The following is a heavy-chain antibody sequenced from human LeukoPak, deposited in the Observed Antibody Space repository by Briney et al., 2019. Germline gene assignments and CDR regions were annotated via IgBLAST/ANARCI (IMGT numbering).Heavy chain of an antibody. Sequence: ASVTVSCKTSGYTFTNYLIHWVRQAPGLGHEWMGITNPRRGSTRYAQKFQDRVVVTRGTSTSTVYMELSSLRSDDTAVYYCTREGAAEAKNFDYWGQGTLVTVSS. D-gene: IGHD6-13*01. CDR3: TREGAAEAKNFDY. CDR1: GYTFTNYL. J-gene: IGHJ4*02. V-gene: IGHV1-46*01. CDR2: TNPRRGST.